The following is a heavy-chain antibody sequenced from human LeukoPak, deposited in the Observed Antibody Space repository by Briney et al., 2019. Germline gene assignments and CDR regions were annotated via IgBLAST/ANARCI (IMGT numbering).Heavy chain of an antibody. J-gene: IGHJ5*02. D-gene: IGHD3-3*01. CDR3: AKEGNRREWLLLPFYNWFDP. V-gene: IGHV1-2*06. CDR1: GFVFTSYG. Sequence: ASVKVSCKASGFVFTSYGFTWVRQAPGQGLEWMGRINPNSGGTNYAQKFQGRVTMTRDASISTAYMELSRLRSDDTAVYYCAKEGNRREWLLLPFYNWFDPWGQGTLVTVSS. CDR2: INPNSGGT.